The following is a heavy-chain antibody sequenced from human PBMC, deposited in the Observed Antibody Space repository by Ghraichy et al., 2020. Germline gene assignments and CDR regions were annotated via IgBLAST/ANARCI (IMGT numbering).Heavy chain of an antibody. D-gene: IGHD3-10*01. CDR3: ARNLAPMIRGVFVY. CDR1: GFTFSTYW. CDR2: VKQDGSEA. V-gene: IGHV3-7*01. Sequence: GGSLRLSCAASGFTFSTYWMSWVRQAPGKGLEWVASVKQDGSEAYSVDSVEGRFTISKDNANDSLFLQMNSLRAEDTAVYYCARNLAPMIRGVFVYWGQGTPVTVSS. J-gene: IGHJ4*02.